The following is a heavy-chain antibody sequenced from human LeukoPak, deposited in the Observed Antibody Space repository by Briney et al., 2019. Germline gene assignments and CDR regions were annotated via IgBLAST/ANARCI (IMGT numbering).Heavy chain of an antibody. J-gene: IGHJ4*02. V-gene: IGHV3-23*01. D-gene: IGHD5-12*01. Sequence: GGSLRLSCTASGFTFSDSYMTWIRQAPGKGLEWVSSISGNGDSTYYADSVKGRFTISRDNSKDTLYLQMNSLRVDDTAVYYCAGQWLRLGPIDYWGQGTLVSVSS. CDR2: ISGNGDST. CDR3: AGQWLRLGPIDY. CDR1: GFTFSDSY.